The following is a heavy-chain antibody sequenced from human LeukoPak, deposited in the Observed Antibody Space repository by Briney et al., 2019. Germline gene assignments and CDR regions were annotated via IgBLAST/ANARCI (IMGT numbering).Heavy chain of an antibody. CDR3: ARVRYDFWSGYYRYGMDV. D-gene: IGHD3-3*01. V-gene: IGHV7-4-1*02. Sequence: ASVTVSCTASGYTFTIYAMNWVRQAPGQGLEWMGWINTNTGNPTYAQGFTGRFVFSLDTSVSTAYLQISSLKAEDTAVYYCARVRYDFWSGYYRYGMDVWGQGTTVTVSS. CDR1: GYTFTIYA. CDR2: INTNTGNP. J-gene: IGHJ6*02.